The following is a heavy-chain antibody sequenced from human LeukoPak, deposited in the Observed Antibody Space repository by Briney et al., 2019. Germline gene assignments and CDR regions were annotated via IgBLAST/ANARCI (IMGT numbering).Heavy chain of an antibody. CDR1: GYTFTGYY. Sequence: ASVTVSFKASGYTFTGYYMHWVRQAPGQGLEWMGWINPNSGGTNYAQKFQGRVTMTRNTSISTAYMELSRLRSDDTAVYYCARRGRYYDSSGYPQEYYFDYWGQGTLVTVSS. V-gene: IGHV1-2*02. CDR3: ARRGRYYDSSGYPQEYYFDY. CDR2: INPNSGGT. J-gene: IGHJ4*02. D-gene: IGHD3-22*01.